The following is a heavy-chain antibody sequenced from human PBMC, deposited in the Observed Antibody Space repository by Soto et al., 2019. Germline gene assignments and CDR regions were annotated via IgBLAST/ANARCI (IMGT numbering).Heavy chain of an antibody. D-gene: IGHD3-3*01. J-gene: IGHJ6*03. CDR1: GGSISSGGYY. V-gene: IGHV4-31*03. Sequence: SETLSLTCTVSGGSISSGGYYWSWIRQHPGKGLEWIGYIYYSGSTYYNPSLKSRVTISVDTSKNQFSLKLSSVTAADTAVYYCARGSQQITIFGVVIMPFYMDVWGKGTTVTVSS. CDR3: ARGSQQITIFGVVIMPFYMDV. CDR2: IYYSGST.